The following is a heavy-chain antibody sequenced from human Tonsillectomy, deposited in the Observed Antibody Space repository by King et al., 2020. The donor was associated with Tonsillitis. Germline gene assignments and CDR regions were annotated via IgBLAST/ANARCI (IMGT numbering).Heavy chain of an antibody. D-gene: IGHD3-3*02. CDR2: INPNSGGT. CDR3: ARIEAAFDSNWFGP. Sequence: QLVQSGAEVKKPGASVKVSCKASGYTFTGHYIHWVRQAPGQGLEWMGWINPNSGGTKYVQRFQGRVTMTRDTSISTAYMELSRLSGDDTAVYYCARIEAAFDSNWFGPGGQGTLVTVSS. J-gene: IGHJ5*02. CDR1: GYTFTGHY. V-gene: IGHV1-2*02.